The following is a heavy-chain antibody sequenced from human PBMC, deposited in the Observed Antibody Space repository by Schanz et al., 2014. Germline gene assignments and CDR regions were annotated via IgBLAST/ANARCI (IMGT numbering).Heavy chain of an antibody. CDR3: ARAHGNNWYGKGLDY. CDR2: IDGKSTTV. V-gene: IGHV3-48*04. Sequence: EADLVESGGGLIQRGESLRLSCSASGFSFSSYSMNWVRQAPGKGLEWLSYIDGKSTTVYYADSVKGRFTISRDNSKNTLYLQMNSLRADDTAVYFCARAHGNNWYGKGLDYWGQGTLVTVSS. J-gene: IGHJ4*02. D-gene: IGHD1-1*01. CDR1: GFSFSSYS.